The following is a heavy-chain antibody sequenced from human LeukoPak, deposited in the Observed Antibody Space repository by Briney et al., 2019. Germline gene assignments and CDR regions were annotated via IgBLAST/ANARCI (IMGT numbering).Heavy chain of an antibody. J-gene: IGHJ4*02. CDR1: GGSISSGSYY. V-gene: IGHV4-61*02. D-gene: IGHD1-26*01. Sequence: SQTLSLTCTVSGGSISSGSYYWSWIRQPAGKGLEWIGRIYTGGSTNYNPSLKSRVTISVDTSKNQFSLKLSSVTAADTAVYYCARDEGASYYFDYWGQGTLVTVSS. CDR2: IYTGGST. CDR3: ARDEGASYYFDY.